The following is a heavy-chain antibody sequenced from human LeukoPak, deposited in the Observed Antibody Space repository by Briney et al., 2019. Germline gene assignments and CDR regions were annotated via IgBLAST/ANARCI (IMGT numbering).Heavy chain of an antibody. CDR2: INPSGGST. V-gene: IGHV1-46*01. D-gene: IGHD3-22*01. J-gene: IGHJ4*02. CDR1: GYTFTSYG. CDR3: ARVHDSSGYSIGY. Sequence: ASVKVSCKASGYTFTSYGISWVRQAPGQGLEWMGIINPSGGSTSYAQKFQGRVTMTRDMSTSTVYMELSSLRSEDTAVYYCARVHDSSGYSIGYWGQGTLVTVSS.